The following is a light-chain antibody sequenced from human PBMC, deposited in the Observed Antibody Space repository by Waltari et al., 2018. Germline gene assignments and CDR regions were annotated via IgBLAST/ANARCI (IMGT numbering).Light chain of an antibody. CDR1: QGINSA. Sequence: AIQLTQSPSSLSASVGDRVTITCRASQGINSALAWYQQKPGKAPKLLIYDASSWESGVPSRFSGSGYGTDFTLTISSLQPEDFATYYCQQTYDTPRTFGQGTKVDIK. CDR3: QQTYDTPRT. V-gene: IGKV1D-13*01. J-gene: IGKJ1*01. CDR2: DAS.